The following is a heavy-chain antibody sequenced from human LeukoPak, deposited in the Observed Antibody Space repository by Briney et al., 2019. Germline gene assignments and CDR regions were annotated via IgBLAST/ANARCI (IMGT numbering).Heavy chain of an antibody. Sequence: GGSLRLSCAASGFTFSSYGMHWVRQAPGKGLEWVAVISYDGSNKYYADSVKGRFTISGDNSKNTLYLQMNSLRAEDTAVYYCARVSLSYIAVAGVDYWGQGTLVTVSS. CDR3: ARVSLSYIAVAGVDY. CDR1: GFTFSSYG. CDR2: ISYDGSNK. D-gene: IGHD6-19*01. V-gene: IGHV3-30*03. J-gene: IGHJ4*02.